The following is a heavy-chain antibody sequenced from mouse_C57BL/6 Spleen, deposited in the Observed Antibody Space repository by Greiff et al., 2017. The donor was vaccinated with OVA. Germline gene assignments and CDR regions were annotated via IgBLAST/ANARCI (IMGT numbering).Heavy chain of an antibody. D-gene: IGHD1-1*01. CDR1: GYAFSSYW. Sequence: VQRVESGAELVKPGASVKISCKASGYAFSSYWMNWVKQRPGKGLEWIGQIYPGDGDTNYNGKFKGKATLTADKSSSTAYMQLSSLTSEDSAVYFCASYDYYGSSQAWFAYWGQGTLVTVSA. J-gene: IGHJ3*01. V-gene: IGHV1-80*01. CDR2: IYPGDGDT. CDR3: ASYDYYGSSQAWFAY.